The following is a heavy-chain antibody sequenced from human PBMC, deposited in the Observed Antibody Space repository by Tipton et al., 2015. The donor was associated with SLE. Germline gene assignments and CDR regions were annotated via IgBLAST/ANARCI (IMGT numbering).Heavy chain of an antibody. V-gene: IGHV4-34*01. J-gene: IGHJ3*02. CDR3: VRGGSKHYDFWGRQMGPHAFDI. D-gene: IGHD3-3*01. Sequence: TLSLTCAVYGGSFSGYFWSWIRQLPDKGLEWIGEINHSGTTNCNPSLKSRVTISVDTSKKQFSLKLNSVTAADTAVYYYVRGGSKHYDFWGRQMGPHAFDIWGQETKVTVSS. CDR1: GGSFSGYF. CDR2: INHSGTT.